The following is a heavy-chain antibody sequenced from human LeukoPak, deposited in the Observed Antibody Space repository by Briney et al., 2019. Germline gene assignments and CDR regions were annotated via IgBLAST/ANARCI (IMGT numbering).Heavy chain of an antibody. V-gene: IGHV4-38-2*02. CDR1: GYSISSGYY. J-gene: IGHJ4*02. CDR3: ATQHAYYGSTY. D-gene: IGHD3-10*01. Sequence: PSETLSLTCTVSGYSISSGYYWGWIRQPPGKGLEWIGSIYHSGSTYYNPSLKSRVTISVDTSKNQFSLKLSSVTAADTAVYYCATQHAYYGSTYWGQGTLVTVSS. CDR2: IYHSGST.